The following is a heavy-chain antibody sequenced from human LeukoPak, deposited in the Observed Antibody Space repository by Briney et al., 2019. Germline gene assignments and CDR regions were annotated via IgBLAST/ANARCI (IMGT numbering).Heavy chain of an antibody. J-gene: IGHJ6*03. CDR3: ARRAYYDFWSGYYDYYYYYYMDV. V-gene: IGHV1-8*03. CDR1: GYTFTSYD. Sequence: ASVKVSCKASGYTFTSYDINWVRQATGQGLEWMGWMNPNSGNTGYAQKFQGRVTITRNTSISTAYMELSSLRSEDTAVYYCARRAYYDFWSGYYDYYYYYYMDVWGKGTTVTVSS. CDR2: MNPNSGNT. D-gene: IGHD3-3*01.